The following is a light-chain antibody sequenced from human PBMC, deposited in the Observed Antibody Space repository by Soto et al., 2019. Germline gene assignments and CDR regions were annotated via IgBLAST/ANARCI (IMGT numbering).Light chain of an antibody. J-gene: IGLJ3*02. CDR3: TSYVGNDIWV. Sequence: QSVLTQPPSASGSPGQSVTISCTGTSSDVGAYTYVSWYQQYPGKAPKLMIYEVTKRPSGVPDRFSGSKSGNTASLTVSGLPAEDEADYYCTSYVGNDIWVFGGGTKVTVL. V-gene: IGLV2-8*01. CDR1: SSDVGAYTY. CDR2: EVT.